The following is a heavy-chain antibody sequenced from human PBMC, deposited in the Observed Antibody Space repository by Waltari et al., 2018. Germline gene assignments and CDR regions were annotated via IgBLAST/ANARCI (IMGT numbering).Heavy chain of an antibody. CDR1: GFTFGSHY. V-gene: IGHV3-23*04. CDR3: ADWNHVDY. CDR2: IGCSGGTR. J-gene: IGHJ4*02. D-gene: IGHD1-1*01. Sequence: EVQLVESGGGLVQPGGSLKLSCATSGFTFGSHYMSWVRQAPGKGLEWVSTIGCSGGTRYVDSVKGRFTISRDNSKNTLYLQMNSLRVEDTAVYYCADWNHVDYWGQGTLVTVSS.